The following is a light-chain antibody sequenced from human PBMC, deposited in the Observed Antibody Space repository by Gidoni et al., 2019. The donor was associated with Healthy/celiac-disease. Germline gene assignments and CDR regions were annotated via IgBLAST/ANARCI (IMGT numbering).Light chain of an antibody. CDR2: GAS. CDR1: QSVSSN. V-gene: IGKV3-15*01. Sequence: EIVMTQSPANLSVSPGERATLYCRASQSVSSNLAWYQQKPGQAPMLLIYGASTRATGIPARFSGSGSGTEFTLTISSLQSEYFAVYYCQQYNNWLTFGGGTKVEIK. J-gene: IGKJ4*01. CDR3: QQYNNWLT.